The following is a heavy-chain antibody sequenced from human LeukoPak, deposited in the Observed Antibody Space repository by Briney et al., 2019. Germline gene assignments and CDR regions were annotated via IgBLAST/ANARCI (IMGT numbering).Heavy chain of an antibody. CDR3: ARGGEYYYGSGSYIPHDY. J-gene: IGHJ4*02. V-gene: IGHV4-38-2*02. CDR1: GYSISSGYY. Sequence: SETLSLTCTVSGYSISSGYYWGWIRQPPGKGLEWIASIYHSGSTYYNPSPKSRVTISVDTSKNQFSLKLSSVTAADTAVYYCARGGEYYYGSGSYIPHDYWGQGSLVTVSS. CDR2: IYHSGST. D-gene: IGHD3-10*01.